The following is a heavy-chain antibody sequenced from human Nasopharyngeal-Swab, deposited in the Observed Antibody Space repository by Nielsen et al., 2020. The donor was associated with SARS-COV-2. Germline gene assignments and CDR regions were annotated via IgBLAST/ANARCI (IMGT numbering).Heavy chain of an antibody. Sequence: GESLKISCAASGFTFSNYEMNWVRQAPGKGLEWVSYIGGGGSPIYYADPVKGRFTISRDNAEKSLYLQMSSLRAEDTAVYYCVRASRAWSWGQGTLLTVSS. D-gene: IGHD2-8*02. V-gene: IGHV3-48*03. J-gene: IGHJ5*02. CDR3: VRASRAWS. CDR1: GFTFSNYE. CDR2: IGGGGSPI.